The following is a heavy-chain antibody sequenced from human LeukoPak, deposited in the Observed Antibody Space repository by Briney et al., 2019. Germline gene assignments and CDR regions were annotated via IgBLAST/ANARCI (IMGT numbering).Heavy chain of an antibody. Sequence: SETLSLTCAVSGGPFTGYYWTWIRQPPGKGLEWIGYIYYGGSTNYNPSLKSRVTISVDTSNNQFSLKLSSVTAADTAVYYCARLSGYSGYDKIDYWGQGTLVTVSS. CDR3: ARLSGYSGYDKIDY. D-gene: IGHD5-12*01. CDR2: IYYGGST. V-gene: IGHV4-59*01. J-gene: IGHJ4*02. CDR1: GGPFTGYY.